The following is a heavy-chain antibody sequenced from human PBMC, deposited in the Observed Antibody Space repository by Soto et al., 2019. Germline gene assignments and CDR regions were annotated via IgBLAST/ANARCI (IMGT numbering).Heavy chain of an antibody. J-gene: IGHJ4*02. D-gene: IGHD4-17*01. CDR1: GGSISSYY. CDR3: ARRYGYYFDY. CDR2: IYYSGST. Sequence: SETLSLTCTVSGGSISSYYWSWIRQPPGKGPEWIGYIYYSGSTNYNPSLKSRVTISVDTSKNQLSLKLSSVTAADTAVYYCARRYGYYFDYWGQGTLVTVSS. V-gene: IGHV4-59*08.